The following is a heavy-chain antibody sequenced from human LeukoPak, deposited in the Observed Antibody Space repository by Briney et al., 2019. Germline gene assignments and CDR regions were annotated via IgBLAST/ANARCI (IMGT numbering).Heavy chain of an antibody. D-gene: IGHD2-2*01. J-gene: IGHJ6*02. V-gene: IGHV4-4*07. CDR2: IYTSGST. Sequence: SETLSLTCTVSGGSISSYYWSWIRQPAGKGLEWIGRIYTSGSTNYNPSLKSRVTMSVDTPKNQFSLKLSSVTAADTAVYYCAREPYCSSTSCHHYGMDVWGQGTTVTVSS. CDR3: AREPYCSSTSCHHYGMDV. CDR1: GGSISSYY.